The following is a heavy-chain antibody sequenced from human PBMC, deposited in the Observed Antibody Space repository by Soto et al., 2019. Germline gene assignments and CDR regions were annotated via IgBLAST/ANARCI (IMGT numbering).Heavy chain of an antibody. Sequence: SVKVSCKASGGTFSSYAISWVRQAPGQGLERMGGIIPIFGTANYAQKFQGRVTITADESTSTAYMELSSLRSEDTAVYYCARGADSGSYHYYYYGMDVWGQGTTVTVSS. CDR3: ARGADSGSYHYYYYGMDV. CDR2: IIPIFGTA. V-gene: IGHV1-69*13. J-gene: IGHJ6*02. D-gene: IGHD3-10*01. CDR1: GGTFSSYA.